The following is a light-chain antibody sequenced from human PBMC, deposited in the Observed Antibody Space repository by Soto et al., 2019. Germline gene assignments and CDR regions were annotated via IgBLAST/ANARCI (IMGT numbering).Light chain of an antibody. J-gene: IGLJ1*01. CDR3: CSYAGGSTYV. Sequence: QSLLTQPASVSGSPGQSITISCTGTSSDVGTYNLVSWYQQNPGKAPKLMIYEGTKRPSGVSNRFSGSKSGNTASLTISGLQAEDEADYYCCSYAGGSTYVFGAGTKLTVL. CDR1: SSDVGTYNL. V-gene: IGLV2-23*01. CDR2: EGT.